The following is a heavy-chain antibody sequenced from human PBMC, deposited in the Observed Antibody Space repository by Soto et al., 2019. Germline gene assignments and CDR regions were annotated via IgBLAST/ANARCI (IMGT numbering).Heavy chain of an antibody. D-gene: IGHD1-7*01. CDR3: ARSLPGTYGAFDL. CDR2: ISGDGSST. CDR1: EFTFRSYW. Sequence: EVQLVDSGGGLVQPGGSLRLSCAAYEFTFRSYWMHWVRQSPGKGLVWVSRISGDGSSTNYADSVKGRFTISRDNAKNKVYLQIDSLRAEDTAVYYCARSLPGTYGAFDLWGQGTMVTVSS. J-gene: IGHJ3*01. V-gene: IGHV3-74*01.